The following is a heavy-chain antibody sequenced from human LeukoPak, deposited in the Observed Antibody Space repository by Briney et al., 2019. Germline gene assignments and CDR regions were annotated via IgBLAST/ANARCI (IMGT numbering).Heavy chain of an antibody. Sequence: SQTLSLTCTVSGGSISSGSYYWSWIRQPAGKGLEWIGRIYTSGSTNYNPSLKSRVTISVDTSKNQFSLKLSSVTAADTAVYYCAREGLYYYGSGRGLYYYYMDVWGKGTTVTISS. CDR1: GGSISSGSYY. J-gene: IGHJ6*03. CDR2: IYTSGST. V-gene: IGHV4-61*02. D-gene: IGHD3-10*01. CDR3: AREGLYYYGSGRGLYYYYMDV.